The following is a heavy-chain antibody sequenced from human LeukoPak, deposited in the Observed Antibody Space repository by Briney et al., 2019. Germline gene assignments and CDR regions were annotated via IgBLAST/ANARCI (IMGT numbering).Heavy chain of an antibody. CDR1: GGSISSSSYY. CDR3: ARASAWEHTYYYYYMDV. V-gene: IGHV4-39*07. Sequence: SETLSLTCTVSGGSISSSSYYWGWIRQPPEKGLEWIGSIYYSGSTYYNPSLKSRVTISVDTSKNQFSLKLSSVTAADTAVYYCARASAWEHTYYYYYMDVWGKGTTVTISS. J-gene: IGHJ6*03. CDR2: IYYSGST. D-gene: IGHD1-26*01.